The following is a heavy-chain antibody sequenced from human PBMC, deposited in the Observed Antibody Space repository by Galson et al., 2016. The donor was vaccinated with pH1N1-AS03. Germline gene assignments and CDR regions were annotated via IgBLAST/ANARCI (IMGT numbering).Heavy chain of an antibody. CDR3: ARTVVAGWGYYFDY. D-gene: IGHD6-19*01. CDR2: VYYRGST. J-gene: IGHJ4*02. Sequence: ETLSLTCTASGDSIINYYWSWIRQSPGKALEWIGYVYYRGSTNYNPSLKIRVTISVDTSKNQFSLNLGSVTAADTAVYYCARTVVAGWGYYFDYWGQGTLFTAS. V-gene: IGHV4-59*01. CDR1: GDSIINYY.